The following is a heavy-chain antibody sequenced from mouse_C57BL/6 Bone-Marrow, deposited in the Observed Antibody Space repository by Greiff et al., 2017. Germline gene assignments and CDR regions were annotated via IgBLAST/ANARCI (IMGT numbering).Heavy chain of an antibody. CDR2: ISSGGDYI. CDR3: TREGSDRPFAY. Sequence: EVMLVESGEGLVKPGGSLKLSCAASGFTFSSYAMSWVRQTPEKRLEWVAYISSGGDYIYYADTVKGRFTISRDNARNTLYLQMSSLKAEDTAMYYCTREGSDRPFAYWGQGTLVTVSA. J-gene: IGHJ3*01. CDR1: GFTFSSYA. V-gene: IGHV5-9-1*02. D-gene: IGHD2-14*01.